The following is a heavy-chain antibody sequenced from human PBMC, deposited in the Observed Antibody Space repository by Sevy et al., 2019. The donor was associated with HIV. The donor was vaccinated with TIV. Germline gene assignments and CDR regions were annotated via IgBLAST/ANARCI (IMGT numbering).Heavy chain of an antibody. Sequence: GESLKISCKGSGYSFTSYWIVWVRQMPGKGLEWMGVIYPGDCDARYSPSFQGQVTISVDKSMTTAYLQWSSLKASDTAMYYSARGARGTLPAYYYYGMDVWGQGTTVTVSS. CDR1: GYSFTSYW. V-gene: IGHV5-51*01. CDR3: ARGARGTLPAYYYYGMDV. CDR2: IYPGDCDA. J-gene: IGHJ6*02.